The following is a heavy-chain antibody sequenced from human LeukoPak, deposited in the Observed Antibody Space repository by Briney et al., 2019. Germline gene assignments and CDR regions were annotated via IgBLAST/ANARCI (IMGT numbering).Heavy chain of an antibody. D-gene: IGHD1-1*01. Sequence: EGSLRLSCVASGFTFSSYTMNWVRQAPGKGLEWVSSISSTSTYIYYADSVKGRFTISRDNSKNTVYLQMNSLRAEDTAVYFCAKEYGYDYNYFYSMDVWGKGTTVTISS. J-gene: IGHJ6*03. V-gene: IGHV3-21*01. CDR1: GFTFSSYT. CDR3: AKEYGYDYNYFYSMDV. CDR2: ISSTSTYI.